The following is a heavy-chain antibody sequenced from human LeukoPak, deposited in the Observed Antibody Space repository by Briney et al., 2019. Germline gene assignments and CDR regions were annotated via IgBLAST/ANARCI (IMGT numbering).Heavy chain of an antibody. CDR2: ITSDGDNT. J-gene: IGHJ4*02. CDR1: GFTFSAFA. D-gene: IGHD6-19*01. Sequence: GGSLRLSCAASGFTFSAFAMTWVRQAPGKELEWVSTITSDGDNTYSADSVKGRITFSRDNSKNTLSLQLRSLRAEDTAVYYCAKDLSYTSGSSDYWGQGTLVTVSS. V-gene: IGHV3-23*01. CDR3: AKDLSYTSGSSDY.